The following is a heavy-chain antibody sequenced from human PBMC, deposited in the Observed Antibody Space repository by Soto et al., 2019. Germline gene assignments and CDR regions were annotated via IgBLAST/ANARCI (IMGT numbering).Heavy chain of an antibody. D-gene: IGHD3-10*01. CDR2: ISGTGDSS. CDR1: GFTFSSYA. CDR3: AKDNGNYGSGTFSH. V-gene: IGHV3-23*01. Sequence: GGSLRLSCAASGFTFSSYAISWVRQGPGKGLEWVSLISGTGDSSEYANSVKGRFTISRDYSKTTVFLQMNSLRAEDTAVYFCAKDNGNYGSGTFSHWGQGTLVTVSS. J-gene: IGHJ4*02.